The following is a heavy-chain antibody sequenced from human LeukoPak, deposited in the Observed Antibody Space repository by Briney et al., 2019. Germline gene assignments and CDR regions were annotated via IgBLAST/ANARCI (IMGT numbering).Heavy chain of an antibody. CDR1: GFTFSNYG. CDR3: ARDNGGIAVAGTVGFLDY. CDR2: ISISGASK. J-gene: IGHJ4*02. Sequence: SGGSLRLSCAASGFTFSNYGMTWVRQAPGKGLEWVSGISISGASKYYADSVKGRFTISRDNSKNTLFLQMNSLRAEDTAVYYCARDNGGIAVAGTVGFLDYWGQGTRVTVSS. D-gene: IGHD6-19*01. V-gene: IGHV3-23*01.